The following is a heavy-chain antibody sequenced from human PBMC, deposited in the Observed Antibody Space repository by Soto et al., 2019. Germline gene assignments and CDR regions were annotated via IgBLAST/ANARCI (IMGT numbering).Heavy chain of an antibody. CDR3: ARVSGHVYATLHGPFDY. CDR1: EFTFNRHA. D-gene: IGHD2-8*01. CDR2: ISHDGRIK. J-gene: IGHJ4*02. V-gene: IGHV3-30*04. Sequence: QVQLVESGGGVVQPGRSLRLSCAASEFTFNRHAMHWVRQAPGKGLEGVAVISHDGRIKYYADSVKGRFTISRDNSMNTLDLQMNSLRAEDTAIYFCARVSGHVYATLHGPFDYWGQGTLVTVSS.